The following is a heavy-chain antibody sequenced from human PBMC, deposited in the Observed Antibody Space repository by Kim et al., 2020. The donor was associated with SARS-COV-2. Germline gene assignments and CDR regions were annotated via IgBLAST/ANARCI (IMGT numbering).Heavy chain of an antibody. D-gene: IGHD6-13*01. J-gene: IGHJ3*02. CDR3: ARWFPRAHASGETAAGTPHDAFDI. CDR1: GYTFTSYY. CDR2: INPSGGST. V-gene: IGHV1-46*01. Sequence: ASVKVSCKAYGYTFTSYYMHWVRQAPGQGLEWMGIINPSGGSTSYAQKFQGRVTMTRDTSTSTVYMELSSLRSEDTAVYYCARWFPRAHASGETAAGTPHDAFDIWGQGTMVTVSS.